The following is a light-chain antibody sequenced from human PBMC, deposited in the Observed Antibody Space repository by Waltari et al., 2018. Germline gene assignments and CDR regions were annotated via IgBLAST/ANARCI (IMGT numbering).Light chain of an antibody. V-gene: IGKV3-20*01. CDR1: QSVSRA. J-gene: IGKJ1*01. CDR3: QHYVRLPVT. Sequence: EIVLTQSPGTLSLSPGERVTLSCRASQSVSRALAWYQQKPGQAPSLLIYGASSRATGIPDRFSGSGSGTDFSLTISRLEPEDFAVYYCQHYVRLPVTFGQGTKVEIK. CDR2: GAS.